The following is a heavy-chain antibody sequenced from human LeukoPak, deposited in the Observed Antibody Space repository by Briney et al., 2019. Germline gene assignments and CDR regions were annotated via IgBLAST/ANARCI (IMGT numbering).Heavy chain of an antibody. CDR1: GFTFSSYA. D-gene: IGHD2-2*01. Sequence: PGGSLRLSCAASGFTFSSYAMHWVRQAPGKGLEWVAVISYDGSNKYYADSVKGRFTISRDNSKNTLYLQMNSLRAEDTAVYYCAREDQLLFFDYWGQGTLVPVS. V-gene: IGHV3-30-3*01. CDR3: AREDQLLFFDY. CDR2: ISYDGSNK. J-gene: IGHJ4*02.